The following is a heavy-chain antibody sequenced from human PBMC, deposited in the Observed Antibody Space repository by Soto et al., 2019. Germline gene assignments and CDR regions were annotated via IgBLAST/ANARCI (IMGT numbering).Heavy chain of an antibody. Sequence: QVQLQESGPGLVKPSGPLTLTCVVSGGSINSENWWRWARQPPGKGLEWIGEISHSGTTNYNPSLESRVSISIDKSKNQCSLRLNSVSAADTAVYYCARWVEVWGQGPTVTVSS. V-gene: IGHV4-4*02. CDR1: GGSINSENW. J-gene: IGHJ6*02. CDR2: ISHSGTT. CDR3: ARWVEV.